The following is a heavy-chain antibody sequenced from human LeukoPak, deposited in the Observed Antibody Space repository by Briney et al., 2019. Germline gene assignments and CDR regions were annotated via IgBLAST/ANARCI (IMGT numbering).Heavy chain of an antibody. CDR2: ITPLFGTA. J-gene: IGHJ4*02. CDR1: GGTFSKYT. Sequence: ASVNVSCKASGGTFSKYTISWVRQRPGQGLEWMGGITPLFGTANYAQKFQGRVTITADESTSTAYMELSSLRSEDTAVYYCARDDGERSSWYNGMVYWGQGTLVTVSS. CDR3: ARDDGERSSWYNGMVY. V-gene: IGHV1-69*13. D-gene: IGHD6-13*01.